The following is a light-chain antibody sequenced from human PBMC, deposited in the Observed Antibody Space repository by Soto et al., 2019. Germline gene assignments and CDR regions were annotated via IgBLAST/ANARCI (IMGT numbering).Light chain of an antibody. J-gene: IGKJ1*01. V-gene: IGKV1-5*03. Sequence: DIQMTQSPSTLSASVGDRVTIPCRASQSISSWLAWYQQKPGKAPKLLIYKASSLESGVPSRFSGSGSGTEFTLTISSLQPDDFATYYCQQYNSYPGTFGQGTKVDI. CDR1: QSISSW. CDR2: KAS. CDR3: QQYNSYPGT.